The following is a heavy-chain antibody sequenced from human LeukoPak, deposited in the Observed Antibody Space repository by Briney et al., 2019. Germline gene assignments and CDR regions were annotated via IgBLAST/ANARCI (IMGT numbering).Heavy chain of an antibody. CDR3: ARRVPAAMNDAFDI. Sequence: TSETLSLTCTVSGGSISSYYWSWIRQPPGKGLEWIGYIYTSGSTNYNPSLKSRVTISVDTSKNQFSLKLSSVTAADTAVYYCARRVPAAMNDAFDIWGQGTMVTVSS. J-gene: IGHJ3*02. V-gene: IGHV4-4*09. D-gene: IGHD2-2*01. CDR2: IYTSGST. CDR1: GGSISSYY.